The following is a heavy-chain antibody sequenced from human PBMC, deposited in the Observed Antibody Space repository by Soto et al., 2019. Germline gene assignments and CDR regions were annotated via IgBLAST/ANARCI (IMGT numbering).Heavy chain of an antibody. Sequence: GESLTISCTCSGHNFTPFWIGWVRQMPGKGLEWMGIIYPGDSETKYSPDFEGQVTISADRSTNTAYLQWRSLRASDTAMYYCARLGFPGAIYFDSWGLGTLVTVSS. J-gene: IGHJ4*02. CDR2: IYPGDSET. V-gene: IGHV5-51*01. CDR1: GHNFTPFW. CDR3: ARLGFPGAIYFDS.